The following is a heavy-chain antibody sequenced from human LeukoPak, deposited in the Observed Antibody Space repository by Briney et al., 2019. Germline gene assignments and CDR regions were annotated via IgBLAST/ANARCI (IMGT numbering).Heavy chain of an antibody. CDR2: INPNSGGT. J-gene: IGHJ6*04. D-gene: IGHD6-13*01. CDR3: ARGDLRAAAGPPSVRWWEAALCMDV. Sequence: ASVKVSCKASGYTFTSYYIHWVRQAPGQGLEWMGWINPNSGGTNYAQKFQGRVTMTRDTSISTAYMELSRLRSDDTAVYYCARGDLRAAAGPPSVRWWEAALCMDVWGKGTTVTVSS. V-gene: IGHV1-2*02. CDR1: GYTFTSYY.